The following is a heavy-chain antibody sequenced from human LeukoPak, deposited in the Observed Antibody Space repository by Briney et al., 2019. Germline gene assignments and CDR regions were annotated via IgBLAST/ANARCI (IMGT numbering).Heavy chain of an antibody. CDR1: GYTFTSYD. Sequence: ASVKVSCKASGYTFTSYDVNWVRQATGQGLEWMGWMNPNSGNTGYAQKFQGRVTMTRNTSISTAYMELSSLRSEDTAVYYCARLGYYGSGSYYEYDAFDIWGQGTMVTVSS. CDR2: MNPNSGNT. V-gene: IGHV1-8*01. CDR3: ARLGYYGSGSYYEYDAFDI. D-gene: IGHD3-10*01. J-gene: IGHJ3*02.